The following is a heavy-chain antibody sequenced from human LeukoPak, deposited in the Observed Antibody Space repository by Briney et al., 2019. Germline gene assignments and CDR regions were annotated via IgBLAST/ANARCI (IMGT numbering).Heavy chain of an antibody. Sequence: GSLRLSCAASGFTFSSYSMNWVRQAPGKGLEWVSSISSSSSYIYYADSVKGRFTISRDNAKNSLYLQMNSLRAEDTAVYYCARVEGYCSSTSCQYGMDVWGQGTTVTVSS. D-gene: IGHD2-2*01. CDR1: GFTFSSYS. J-gene: IGHJ6*02. V-gene: IGHV3-21*01. CDR2: ISSSSSYI. CDR3: ARVEGYCSSTSCQYGMDV.